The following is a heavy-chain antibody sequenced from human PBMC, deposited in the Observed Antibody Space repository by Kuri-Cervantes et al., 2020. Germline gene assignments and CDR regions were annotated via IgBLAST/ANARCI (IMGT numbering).Heavy chain of an antibody. Sequence: GGSLRLSCAASGFTFSNYWMSWVRQAPGKGLEWVANIKQDGSEKYYVDSVKGRFTISRDNAKNSLYLQMNSLRAEDTAVYYCARAITRNDAFDIWGQGTMVTVSS. V-gene: IGHV3-7*01. CDR2: IKQDGSEK. CDR1: GFTFSNYW. J-gene: IGHJ3*02. CDR3: ARAITRNDAFDI.